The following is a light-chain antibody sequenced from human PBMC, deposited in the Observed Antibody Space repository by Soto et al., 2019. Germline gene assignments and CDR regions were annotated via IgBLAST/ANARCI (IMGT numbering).Light chain of an antibody. Sequence: EIVLTQSPGTLSLSPGERATVSCRASETVISNHLAWYQQKPGQAPRLLIYGASKRATGIRDRVSGSGSGTDFTLNISRLEPEDFAVYYCQQYSTSPTTFGQGTKVEIK. V-gene: IGKV3-20*01. J-gene: IGKJ1*01. CDR1: ETVISNH. CDR2: GAS. CDR3: QQYSTSPTT.